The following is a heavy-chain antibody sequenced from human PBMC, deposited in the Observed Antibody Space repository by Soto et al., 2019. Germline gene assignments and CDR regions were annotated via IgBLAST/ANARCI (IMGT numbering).Heavy chain of an antibody. CDR3: ARGTLTSYFDY. Sequence: PSEAQSLTCTVSGGCVSRYYWSWIRQPPGKGLEXVGXFXYXGXXXXXXSLQSRVTVSVDTSKIQFSMKLSSVTAADTAVYYCARGTLTSYFDYWGQGTLVTVS. CDR1: GGCVSRYY. J-gene: IGHJ4*02. CDR2: FXYXGXX. V-gene: IGHV4-59*02.